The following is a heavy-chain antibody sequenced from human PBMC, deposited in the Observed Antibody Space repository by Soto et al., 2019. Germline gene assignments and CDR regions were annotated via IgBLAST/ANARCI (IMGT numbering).Heavy chain of an antibody. V-gene: IGHV3-53*01. Sequence: PGGSLRLSCAASGFTVSSNYMSWVRQAPGKGLEWVSVIYSGGSTYYADSVKGRFTISRDNSKNTLYLQMNSLRAEDTAVYYCVRMGFSGGGYLSYYYYGMDIWGQGTTVTVSS. CDR3: VRMGFSGGGYLSYYYYGMDI. J-gene: IGHJ6*02. D-gene: IGHD5-12*01. CDR2: IYSGGST. CDR1: GFTVSSNY.